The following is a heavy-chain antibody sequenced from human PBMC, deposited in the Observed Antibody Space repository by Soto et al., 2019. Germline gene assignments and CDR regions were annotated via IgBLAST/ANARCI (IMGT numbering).Heavy chain of an antibody. D-gene: IGHD2-15*01. CDR3: ASAQRNCSGGSCYPSKYSYNWFDP. V-gene: IGHV4-59*08. Sequence: SETLSLTCTVSGGSISSYYWSWIRQPPGKGLEWIGYIYYSGSTYYNPSLKSRVTISVDTSKNQFSLKLSSVTAADTAVYYCASAQRNCSGGSCYPSKYSYNWFDPWGQGTLVTVSS. CDR2: IYYSGST. J-gene: IGHJ5*02. CDR1: GGSISSYY.